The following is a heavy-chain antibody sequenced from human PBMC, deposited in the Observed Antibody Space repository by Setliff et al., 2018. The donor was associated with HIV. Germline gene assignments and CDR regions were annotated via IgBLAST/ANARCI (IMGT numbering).Heavy chain of an antibody. V-gene: IGHV1-69*10. CDR2: IIPILGIA. Sequence: GASVKVSCKASGYTFSSYGISWVRQAPGQGLEWMGGIIPILGIANYAQKFQGRVTITADKSTSTAYMELSSLTSEDTAVYYCARGADGDYRYYMDVWGRGTTVTVS. CDR3: ARGADGDYRYYMDV. D-gene: IGHD4-17*01. J-gene: IGHJ6*03. CDR1: GYTFSSYG.